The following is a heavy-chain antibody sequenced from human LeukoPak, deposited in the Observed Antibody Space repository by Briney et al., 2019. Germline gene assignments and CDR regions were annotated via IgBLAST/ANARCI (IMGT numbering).Heavy chain of an antibody. J-gene: IGHJ4*02. CDR2: ISSSSSYT. CDR3: ARKEGDY. Sequence: PGGFLRLSCAASGFTFSDYYMSWLRQAPGKGLEWVSYISSSSSYTNYADSVKGRFTISRDNAKNSLYLQMNSLRAEDTAVYYCARKEGDYWGQGTLVTVSS. V-gene: IGHV3-11*06. CDR1: GFTFSDYY.